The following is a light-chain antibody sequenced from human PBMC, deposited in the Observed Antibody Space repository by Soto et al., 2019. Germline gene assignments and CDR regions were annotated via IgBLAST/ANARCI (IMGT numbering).Light chain of an antibody. J-gene: IGKJ2*01. CDR1: QSVSSSY. CDR2: GAS. CDR3: QQYGRPPPYT. Sequence: EIVLTQSPGTLSLSPGERATLSCRASQSVSSSYLAWYQQKPGQAPSLLVYGASSSATGIPDRFSGSGSGTDFPRTIGRLEHEEFGVYYCQQYGRPPPYTFGQGTTLEIK. V-gene: IGKV3-20*01.